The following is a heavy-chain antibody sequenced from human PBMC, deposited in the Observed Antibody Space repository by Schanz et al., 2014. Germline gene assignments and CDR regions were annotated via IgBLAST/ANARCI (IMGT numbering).Heavy chain of an antibody. CDR1: GFTFSDYY. CDR3: ARDGDFDY. J-gene: IGHJ4*02. V-gene: IGHV3-11*05. CDR2: ISGSSIHK. Sequence: PGGSLRLSCAASGFTFSDYYMAWIRQAPGKGLEWVSHISGSSIHKNYADSVKGRFSISRDNGETSVYLQINSLRVEDTAVYYCARDGDFDYWGQGTLVTVSS.